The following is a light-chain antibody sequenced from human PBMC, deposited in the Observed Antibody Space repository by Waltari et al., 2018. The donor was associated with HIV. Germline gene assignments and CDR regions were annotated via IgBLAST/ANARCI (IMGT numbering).Light chain of an antibody. J-gene: IGLJ2*01. CDR2: AAN. CDR3: LLSFGDNRL. V-gene: IGLV7-46*01. Sequence: LTCGPRSGPVTKSNYPYWFQQKPDQAPQTLIFAANKSHPWTPGRFSGFLLGGKAALTLSGAQPEDEAVYYCLLSFGDNRLFGGGTKLTVL. CDR1: SGPVTKSNY.